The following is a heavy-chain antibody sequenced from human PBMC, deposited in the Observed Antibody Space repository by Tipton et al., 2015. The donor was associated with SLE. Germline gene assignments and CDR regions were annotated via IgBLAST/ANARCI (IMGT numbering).Heavy chain of an antibody. V-gene: IGHV4-39*07. D-gene: IGHD2-15*01. J-gene: IGHJ5*02. CDR2: NYYSGST. Sequence: TLSLTCTVSGGSISSSSYYWGWIRQPPGKGLEWIGSNYYSGSTYYNPSLKSRVTISVDTSKNQFSLKLSSVTAADTAVYYCARIRWDALLGGRFDPWGQGTLVTVSS. CDR3: ARIRWDALLGGRFDP. CDR1: GGSISSSSYY.